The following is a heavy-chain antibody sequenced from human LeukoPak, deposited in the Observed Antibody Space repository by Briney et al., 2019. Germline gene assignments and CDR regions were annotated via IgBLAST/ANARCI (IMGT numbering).Heavy chain of an antibody. D-gene: IGHD3-22*01. CDR3: AREWGLESSGYYYAY. J-gene: IGHJ4*02. V-gene: IGHV1-69*01. Sequence: ASVKVSCKASGGTFSRSTISWVRQAPGQGFEWMGGITPIFGTANFAQKFQGRVSITADGSTSTAFMELSSLRSEDTAVYYCAREWGLESSGYYYAYWGQGTLVTVSS. CDR1: GGTFSRST. CDR2: ITPIFGTA.